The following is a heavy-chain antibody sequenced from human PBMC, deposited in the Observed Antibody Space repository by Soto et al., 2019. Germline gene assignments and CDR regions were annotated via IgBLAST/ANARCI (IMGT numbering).Heavy chain of an antibody. CDR2: INHSGST. J-gene: IGHJ4*02. Sequence: QVQLQQWGAGLLKPSETLSLTCAVYGGSFSGYYWSWIRQPPGKGLEWIGEINHSGSTNYNPSLQSRVTISVDTSKNQFSLKLSSVTAADTAVYYCAKCSGGSCRNWGQGTLVTVSS. D-gene: IGHD2-15*01. V-gene: IGHV4-34*01. CDR1: GGSFSGYY. CDR3: AKCSGGSCRN.